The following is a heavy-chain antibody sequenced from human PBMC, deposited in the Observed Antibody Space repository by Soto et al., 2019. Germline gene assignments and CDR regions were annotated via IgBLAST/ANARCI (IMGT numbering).Heavy chain of an antibody. V-gene: IGHV5-10-1*01. D-gene: IGHD2-21*01. CDR1: GYSFTSSW. CDR2: IDPSDSYT. J-gene: IGHJ6*02. Sequence: GESLKISCKGSGYSFTSSWISWVRQMPGKGLEWMGRIDPSDSYTNYSPSFQGHVTISADKSISTAYLQWSSLKASDTAMYYCATVPRYGVVPNYYYYGMDVWGQGTTVTVSS. CDR3: ATVPRYGVVPNYYYYGMDV.